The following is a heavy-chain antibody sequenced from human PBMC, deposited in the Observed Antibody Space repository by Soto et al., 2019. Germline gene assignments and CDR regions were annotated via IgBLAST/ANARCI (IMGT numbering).Heavy chain of an antibody. Sequence: EVQLVESGGDFVQPGGSLRLSCAGSGFTFSSYEMNWVRQAPGKGLEWVSYISRSGDVIYYADSVKGRFTVSRDNAKNSLYLQMNSLRAEDTAVYYCALDGEGGCCSSWFDPWGQGTLVTVSS. CDR3: ALDGEGGCCSSWFDP. V-gene: IGHV3-48*03. CDR1: GFTFSSYE. CDR2: ISRSGDVI. J-gene: IGHJ5*02. D-gene: IGHD2-15*01.